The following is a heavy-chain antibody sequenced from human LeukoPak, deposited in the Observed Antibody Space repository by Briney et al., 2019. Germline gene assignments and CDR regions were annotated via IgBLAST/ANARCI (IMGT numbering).Heavy chain of an antibody. Sequence: QPGGSLRLSCAASGFTFSSYAMHWVRQAPGKGLEWVAVISYDGSNKYYADSVKGRFTISRDNSKNTLYLQMNSLRAEDTAVYYCARVIEEQVDYFDYWGQGTLVTVSS. CDR2: ISYDGSNK. J-gene: IGHJ4*02. CDR1: GFTFSSYA. V-gene: IGHV3-30*04. CDR3: ARVIEEQVDYFDY. D-gene: IGHD1/OR15-1a*01.